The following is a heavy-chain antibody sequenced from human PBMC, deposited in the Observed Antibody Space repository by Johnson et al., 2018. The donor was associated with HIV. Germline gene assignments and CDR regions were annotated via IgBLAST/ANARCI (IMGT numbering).Heavy chain of an antibody. CDR1: GFTFSSYD. CDR3: ARAGPSDAFDI. CDR2: IGTAGDT. V-gene: IGHV3-13*01. Sequence: VQLVESGGGLVQPGGSLRLSCAAFGFTFSSYDMHWVRQATGKGLEWVSAIGTAGDTYYPGSVKGRFTISRENAKNSLYLQMNSLRAGDTAVYYCARAGPSDAFDIWGQGTMVTVSS. J-gene: IGHJ3*02.